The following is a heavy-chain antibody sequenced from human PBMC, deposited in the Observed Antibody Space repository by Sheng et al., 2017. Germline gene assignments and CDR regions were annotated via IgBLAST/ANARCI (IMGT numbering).Heavy chain of an antibody. J-gene: IGHJ3*02. CDR2: ISSSSRYI. D-gene: IGHD3-22*01. V-gene: IGHV3-21*01. CDR1: GFTFSNYS. Sequence: EVQLMESGGGLVKPGGSLRLSCGASGFTFSNYSINWVRQAPGRGLEWVASISSSSRYIFYADSVKGRFTISRDNTKSSLFLQMNSLRAEDTAVYYCARDSPYFNDGSGYFTDDAFDIWGRGTLVIVSS. CDR3: ARDSPYFNDGSGYFTDDAFDI.